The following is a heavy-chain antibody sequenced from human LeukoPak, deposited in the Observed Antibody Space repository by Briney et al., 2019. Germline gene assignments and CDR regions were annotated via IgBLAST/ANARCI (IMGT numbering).Heavy chain of an antibody. CDR2: IDPNSGGT. Sequence: ASVKVSCKASGYTFTGYYMHWVRQAPGQGLEWMGWIDPNSGGTNYAQKFQGRVTMTRDTSISTAYMELSRLRSDDTAVYYCARPAEMATRKVYYFDYWGQGTLVTVCS. D-gene: IGHD5-24*01. V-gene: IGHV1-2*02. CDR1: GYTFTGYY. CDR3: ARPAEMATRKVYYFDY. J-gene: IGHJ4*02.